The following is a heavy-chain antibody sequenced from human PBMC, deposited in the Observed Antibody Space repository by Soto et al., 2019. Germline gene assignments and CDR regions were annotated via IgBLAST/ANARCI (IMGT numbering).Heavy chain of an antibody. V-gene: IGHV5-51*01. J-gene: IGHJ5*02. CDR1: GYSFTSYW. D-gene: IGHD2-2*03. CDR2: IYPGDSDT. Sequence: PGESLKISCKGSGYSFTSYWIGWVRQMPGKGLEWMGIIYPGDSDTRYSPSFQGQVTISADKSISTAYLQWSGLKASDTAMYYCARLDIVVVPAARGGYNWFDPWGQGTLVTVSS. CDR3: ARLDIVVVPAARGGYNWFDP.